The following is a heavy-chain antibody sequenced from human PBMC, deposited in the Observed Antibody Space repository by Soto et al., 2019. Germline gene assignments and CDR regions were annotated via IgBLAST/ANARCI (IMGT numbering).Heavy chain of an antibody. CDR1: GGSISSGGYY. CDR2: IYYSGRT. J-gene: IGHJ5*02. CDR3: ARAYCSGGSFYPDRTNWFEP. Sequence: QVQLQESGPGLVKPSQTLSLTCTVSGGSISSGGYYWSWIRPHPGQGLAWIGYIYYSGRTYDNPSLKSLFTISVDTSQNQFSLKRSSVTAADTAVSYCARAYCSGGSFYPDRTNWFEPWGQGTLVTVSS. D-gene: IGHD2-15*01. V-gene: IGHV4-31*01.